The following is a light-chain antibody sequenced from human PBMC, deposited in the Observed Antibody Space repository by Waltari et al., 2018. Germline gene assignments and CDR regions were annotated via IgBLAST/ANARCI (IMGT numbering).Light chain of an antibody. CDR3: FSRDSSGNHRRV. V-gene: IGLV3-10*01. CDR1: ALPTKY. CDR2: EDS. Sequence: SYALTQPPSVSVSPGQTSRITCSGDALPTKYAYWYQQKSGQAPVLVIYEDSKRPSGIPEGFSGSSSGTMATLTISGAQVEDEADYYCFSRDSSGNHRRVFGGGTKLTVL. J-gene: IGLJ2*01.